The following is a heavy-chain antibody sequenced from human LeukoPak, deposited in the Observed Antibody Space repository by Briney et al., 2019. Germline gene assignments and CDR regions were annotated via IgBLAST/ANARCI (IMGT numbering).Heavy chain of an antibody. Sequence: PSETLSLTCAVSGGSISSNNWWGWVRQPPGKGLEWIGEIYHSGSTYYNPSLKSRVTISVDTSKNQFSLKLSSVTAADTAVYYCARDRAGTFDYWGQGTLVTVSS. CDR3: ARDRAGTFDY. CDR2: IYHSGST. V-gene: IGHV4-4*02. D-gene: IGHD1-7*01. CDR1: GGSISSNNW. J-gene: IGHJ4*02.